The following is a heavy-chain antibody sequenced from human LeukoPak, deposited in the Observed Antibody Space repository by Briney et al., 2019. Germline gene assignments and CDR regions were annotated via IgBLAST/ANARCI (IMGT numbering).Heavy chain of an antibody. CDR1: GFTFSSYS. Sequence: GGSLRLSCAASGFTFSSYSMNWVRQAPGKGLEWVSYISSSSSTIYYADSVKGRFTISRDNAKNSLYLQMNSLRAEDTAVYYCARDQQLVPRTFDIWGQGTMVTVSS. J-gene: IGHJ3*02. CDR3: ARDQQLVPRTFDI. CDR2: ISSSSSTI. V-gene: IGHV3-48*04. D-gene: IGHD6-6*01.